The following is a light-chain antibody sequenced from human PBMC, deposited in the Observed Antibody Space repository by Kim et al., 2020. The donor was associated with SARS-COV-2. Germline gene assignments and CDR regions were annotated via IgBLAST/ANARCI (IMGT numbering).Light chain of an antibody. CDR3: QSYDTFNMI. V-gene: IGLV6-57*03. CDR1: SGSIAINY. CDR2: EDK. Sequence: GETVTIPCTRNSGSIAINYVKWYQERPGRAPNTVIYEDKRRPSGVPARFSGSIDSSSNSASLTISGLKTEDEAHYYCQSYDTFNMIFGGGTQLTVL. J-gene: IGLJ2*01.